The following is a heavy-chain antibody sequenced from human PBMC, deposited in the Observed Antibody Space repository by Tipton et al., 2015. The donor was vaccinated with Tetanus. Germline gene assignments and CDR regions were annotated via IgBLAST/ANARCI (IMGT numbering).Heavy chain of an antibody. Sequence: QSGAEVKKPGSAVKVSCETSGGSFRTYVTSWVRQAPGQGLEWMGSIIPIFGTITYAQKFQGRLTITADKSTSTAHMSLSSLRSEDTAVYYCARPDRYCSGGSCYLALDYWGQGTLVTVSS. V-gene: IGHV1-69*06. CDR1: GGSFRTYV. CDR3: ARPDRYCSGGSCYLALDY. J-gene: IGHJ4*02. D-gene: IGHD2-15*01. CDR2: IIPIFGTI.